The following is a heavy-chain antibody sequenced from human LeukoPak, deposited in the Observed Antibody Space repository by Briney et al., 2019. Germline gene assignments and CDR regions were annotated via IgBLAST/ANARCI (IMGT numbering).Heavy chain of an antibody. CDR1: GFTFSSYA. V-gene: IGHV3-23*01. D-gene: IGHD2-2*01. Sequence: GGSLRLSCAASGFTFSSYAMTWVRQAPGKGLEWVSAISDGGGSTYYADSVKGRFTISRDNSKNTLFLQMNSLRAEDTAVYHCAKNPGYCSSICCYYRFGSLDFWGQGTLVTVSS. CDR3: AKNPGYCSSICCYYRFGSLDF. CDR2: ISDGGGST. J-gene: IGHJ4*02.